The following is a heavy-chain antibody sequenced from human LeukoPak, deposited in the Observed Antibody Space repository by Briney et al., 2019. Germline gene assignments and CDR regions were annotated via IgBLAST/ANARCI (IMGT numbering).Heavy chain of an antibody. CDR3: AKGAVGSDYGPFDY. Sequence: PGGSLRLSCAASGFTFDAYAMHWVRQAPGKGLEWVSGISWNSGSIVYAGSVKGRFIISRDTAKNSLYLQMNRLRDDATALYYCAKGAVGSDYGPFDYWGQGTLVTVSS. V-gene: IGHV3-9*01. CDR1: GFTFDAYA. D-gene: IGHD3-22*01. J-gene: IGHJ4*02. CDR2: ISWNSGSI.